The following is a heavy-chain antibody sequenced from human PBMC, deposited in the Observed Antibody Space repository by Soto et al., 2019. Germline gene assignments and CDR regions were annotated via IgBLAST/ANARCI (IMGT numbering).Heavy chain of an antibody. D-gene: IGHD2-2*01. CDR2: IYYSGST. CDR3: ARSRYCSSTSCFTLGDYFDS. Sequence: QVQLQESGPRLVKPSQTLSLTCTVSGDSISSGDYYWSWIRQSPGKGLEWIGHIYYSGSTYYNPALKSRVTISVDTSKNQFSLKLSSVTAADTAVYHCARSRYCSSTSCFTLGDYFDSWGQGTLCTVSS. V-gene: IGHV4-30-4*01. CDR1: GDSISSGDYY. J-gene: IGHJ4*02.